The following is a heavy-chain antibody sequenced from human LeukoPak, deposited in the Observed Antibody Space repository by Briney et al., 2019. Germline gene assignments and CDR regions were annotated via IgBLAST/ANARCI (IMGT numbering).Heavy chain of an antibody. V-gene: IGHV3-30-3*01. D-gene: IGHD2-2*02. CDR3: ARGYCSSTSCYMEGNYYYYYGMDV. CDR1: GFTFSSYA. Sequence: GGSLRLACAASGFTFSSYAMHWVRQAPGKGLEWVAVISYDGSNKYYADSVKGRFTISRDNSTNTLYLQMNSLRAEDTAVYYCARGYCSSTSCYMEGNYYYYYGMDVWGQGTTVTVS. CDR2: ISYDGSNK. J-gene: IGHJ6*02.